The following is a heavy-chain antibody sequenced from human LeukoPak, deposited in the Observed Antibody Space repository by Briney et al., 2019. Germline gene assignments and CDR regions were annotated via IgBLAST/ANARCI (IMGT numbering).Heavy chain of an antibody. V-gene: IGHV4-4*09. J-gene: IGHJ4*02. CDR2: IYTSGST. CDR3: GGGAGGSLFDY. CDR1: GGSISSYY. Sequence: SETLSLTCTVSGGSISSYYWSWIRQPPGKGLEWIGYIYTSGSTNYNPSLKSRVTISVDTPNNQFSLKLSSVTAADTAVYYCGGGAGGSLFDYWGQGTLVTVSS. D-gene: IGHD1-26*01.